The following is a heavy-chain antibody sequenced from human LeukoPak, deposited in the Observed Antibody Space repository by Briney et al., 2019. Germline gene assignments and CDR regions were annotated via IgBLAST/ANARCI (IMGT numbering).Heavy chain of an antibody. J-gene: IGHJ3*02. CDR2: IYYSGST. Sequence: SETLSLTCTVSGGSISSGDYYWSWIRQPPGKGLEWIGYIYYSGSTYYNPSLKSRVTISVDTSKDQFSLKLSSVTAADTAVYYCAREVRDYYDSSGKPYDAFDIWGQGTMVTVSS. CDR1: GGSISSGDYY. D-gene: IGHD3-22*01. CDR3: AREVRDYYDSSGKPYDAFDI. V-gene: IGHV4-61*08.